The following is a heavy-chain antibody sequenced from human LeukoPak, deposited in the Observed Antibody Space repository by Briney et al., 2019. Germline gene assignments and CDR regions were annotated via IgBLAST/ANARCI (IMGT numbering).Heavy chain of an antibody. CDR3: ARDKGQITMVRGVPNYYYYGMDV. CDR1: GGTFSSYA. J-gene: IGHJ6*02. V-gene: IGHV1-69*13. D-gene: IGHD3-10*01. CDR2: IIPIFGTA. Sequence: GASVKVSCKASGGTFSSYAISWVRQAPGQGLEWMGGIIPIFGTANYAQKFQGRVTITADESTSTAYMELSSLRSEDTAVYYCARDKGQITMVRGVPNYYYYGMDVWGQGTTVTVSS.